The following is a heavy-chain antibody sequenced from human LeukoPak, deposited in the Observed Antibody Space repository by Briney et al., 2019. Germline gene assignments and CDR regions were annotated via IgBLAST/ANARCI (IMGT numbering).Heavy chain of an antibody. CDR3: ARSRLGGRGAFDI. CDR2: IRQDGSKI. V-gene: IGHV3-7*01. Sequence: GGSLRLSCAASGFTFSSYWMSWVRQAPGKGLEWVANIRQDGSKIYYVDSVKGRFTISRDNGKNSVYLQMHSLRVEDTAVYYCARSRLGGRGAFDIWGQGTVVTVSS. CDR1: GFTFSSYW. J-gene: IGHJ3*02. D-gene: IGHD1-1*01.